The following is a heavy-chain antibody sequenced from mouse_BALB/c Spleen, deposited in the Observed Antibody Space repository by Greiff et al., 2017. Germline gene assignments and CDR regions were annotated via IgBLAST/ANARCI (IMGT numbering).Heavy chain of an antibody. CDR2: INPSSGYT. Sequence: QVQLQQSGAELARPGASVKMSCKASGYTFTSYTMHWVKQRPGQGLEWIGYINPSSGYTNYNQKFKDKATLTADKSSSTAYMQLSSLTSEDSAVYYCARRGTMITTGYAMDYWGQGTSVTVSS. CDR1: GYTFTSYT. J-gene: IGHJ4*01. CDR3: ARRGTMITTGYAMDY. V-gene: IGHV1-4*01. D-gene: IGHD2-4*01.